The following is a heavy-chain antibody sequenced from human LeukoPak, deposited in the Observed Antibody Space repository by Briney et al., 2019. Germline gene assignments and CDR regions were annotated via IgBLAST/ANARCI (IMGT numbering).Heavy chain of an antibody. V-gene: IGHV3-48*03. D-gene: IGHD3-22*01. CDR3: ARGITMIVV. CDR2: ISSSGNTI. CDR1: GFTLSSYA. Sequence: GGSLRLSCEASGFTLSSYAMSWVRQAPGKGLEWVSYISSSGNTIYYADSVKGRFTVSRDNAKNSLYLQMSSLRAEDTAVYYCARGITMIVVWGQGTLVTVSS. J-gene: IGHJ4*02.